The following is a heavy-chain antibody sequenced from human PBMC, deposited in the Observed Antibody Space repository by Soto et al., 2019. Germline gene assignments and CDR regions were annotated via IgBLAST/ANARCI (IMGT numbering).Heavy chain of an antibody. V-gene: IGHV3-23*01. CDR1: GFTFSNFA. Sequence: RLSCAASGFTFSNFALTWVRQAPGKGLEWVSGISGSGISTDHADSVKGRFTISRDNSKNTLFLQMNSLRAEDTAIYYCATPVSSGWCGPQDYWGQGTLVTVSS. CDR2: ISGSGIST. J-gene: IGHJ4*02. D-gene: IGHD6-19*01. CDR3: ATPVSSGWCGPQDY.